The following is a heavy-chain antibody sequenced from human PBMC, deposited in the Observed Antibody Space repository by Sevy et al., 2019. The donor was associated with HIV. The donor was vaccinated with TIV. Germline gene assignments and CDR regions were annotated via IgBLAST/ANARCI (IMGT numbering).Heavy chain of an antibody. D-gene: IGHD6-13*01. Sequence: LSLTCAASGFTFSSYAMSWVRQAPGKGLEWVSAISGSGGSTYYADSVKGRFTISRDNSKNTLYLQMNSLRAEDTAVYYCAKDKRAAAGNYFDYWGQGTLVTVSS. CDR2: ISGSGGST. CDR3: AKDKRAAAGNYFDY. V-gene: IGHV3-23*01. J-gene: IGHJ4*02. CDR1: GFTFSSYA.